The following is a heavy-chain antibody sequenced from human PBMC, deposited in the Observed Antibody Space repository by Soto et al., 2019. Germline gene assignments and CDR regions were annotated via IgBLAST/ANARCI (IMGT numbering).Heavy chain of an antibody. D-gene: IGHD6-13*01. V-gene: IGHV5-51*01. CDR3: ARKSHIAAPAGYYGMDV. CDR1: GYSFTSYW. J-gene: IGHJ6*02. Sequence: ESLTMSCTGSGYSFTSYWIVWVRQMPGKGLEWMGIIYPGDSDTRYSPSFQGQVTISADKSISTAYLHSSSLKASDTAMYYCARKSHIAAPAGYYGMDVWGQGTKVTVYS. CDR2: IYPGDSDT.